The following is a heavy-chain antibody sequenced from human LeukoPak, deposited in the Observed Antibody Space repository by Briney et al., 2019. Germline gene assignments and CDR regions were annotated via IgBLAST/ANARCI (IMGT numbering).Heavy chain of an antibody. J-gene: IGHJ4*02. CDR3: AKDRGSGWNGPDY. Sequence: PGGSLRLSCAASGFTFSSYGMHWVRQAPGKGLEWVAVIWYDGSNKYYADSVKGRFTISRDNPKNTLYLQMNSLRAEDTAVYYCAKDRGSGWNGPDYWGQGTLVTVSS. D-gene: IGHD6-19*01. CDR2: IWYDGSNK. V-gene: IGHV3-33*06. CDR1: GFTFSSYG.